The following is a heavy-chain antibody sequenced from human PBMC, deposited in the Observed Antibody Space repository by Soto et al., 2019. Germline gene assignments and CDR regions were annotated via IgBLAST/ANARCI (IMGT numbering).Heavy chain of an antibody. Sequence: PSETLSLTCTVSGGSISSYYWSWIRQPPGKGLEWIGYIYYSGSTNYNPSLKSRVTISVDKSKNQFSLKLSSVTAADTAVFYFAREVREQWLVNYYYGMDVWGQGTRVTVSS. D-gene: IGHD6-19*01. CDR3: AREVREQWLVNYYYGMDV. V-gene: IGHV4-59*12. CDR1: GGSISSYY. J-gene: IGHJ6*02. CDR2: IYYSGST.